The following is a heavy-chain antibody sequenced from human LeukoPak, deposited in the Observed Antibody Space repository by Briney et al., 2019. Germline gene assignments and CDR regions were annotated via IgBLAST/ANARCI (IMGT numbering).Heavy chain of an antibody. CDR3: ARDEGVVSATNFDY. CDR2: TYYSGST. D-gene: IGHD2-15*01. CDR1: GGSISSSSYY. J-gene: IGHJ4*02. V-gene: IGHV4-39*07. Sequence: PSETLSLTCTVSGGSISSSSYYWGWIRQPPGKGLEWIGSTYYSGSTYYNPSLKSRVTISVDTSKNQFSLKLSSVTAADTAVYYCARDEGVVSATNFDYWGQGTLVTVSS.